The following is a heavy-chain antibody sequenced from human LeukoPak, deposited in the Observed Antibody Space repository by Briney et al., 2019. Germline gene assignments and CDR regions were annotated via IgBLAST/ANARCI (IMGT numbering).Heavy chain of an antibody. CDR1: GGSISSYY. Sequence: SETLSLTCTVSGGSISSYYWSWIRQPAGKGLEWIGRIYTSGSTNYNPSLKSRVTMSVDTSKNQFSLKLSSVTAADTAVYYCASRPGAAAGTVFDYWGQGTLVTVSS. CDR2: IYTSGST. CDR3: ASRPGAAAGTVFDY. V-gene: IGHV4-4*07. D-gene: IGHD6-13*01. J-gene: IGHJ4*02.